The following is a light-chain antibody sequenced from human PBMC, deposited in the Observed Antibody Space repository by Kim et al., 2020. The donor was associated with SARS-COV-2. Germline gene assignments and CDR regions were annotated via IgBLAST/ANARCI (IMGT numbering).Light chain of an antibody. CDR1: KSVSSS. Sequence: LSLSPGERATLSCRASKSVSSSLAWYQQKPGQPPRLLIYDASNRATGIPARFSGSGSGTDFTLTISSLEPEDFAVYYCQQRSNLWTFGQGTKLEI. V-gene: IGKV3-11*01. CDR3: QQRSNLWT. J-gene: IGKJ2*02. CDR2: DAS.